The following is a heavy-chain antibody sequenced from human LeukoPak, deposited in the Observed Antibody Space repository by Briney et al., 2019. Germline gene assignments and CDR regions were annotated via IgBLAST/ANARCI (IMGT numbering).Heavy chain of an antibody. D-gene: IGHD2-15*01. Sequence: GGSLRLSCAASGFTFDDYGMSWVRQAPGKGLEWVSGINWNGGSTGYADSVKGRFTISRDNAKNSLYLQMNSLRAEDTALYYCARVYRNVVGAVHDTFDIWGQGTMVTVSS. J-gene: IGHJ3*02. CDR2: INWNGGST. CDR3: ARVYRNVVGAVHDTFDI. V-gene: IGHV3-20*04. CDR1: GFTFDDYG.